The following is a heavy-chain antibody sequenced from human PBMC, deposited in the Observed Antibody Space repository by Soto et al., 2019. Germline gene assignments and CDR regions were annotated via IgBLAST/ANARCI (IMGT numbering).Heavy chain of an antibody. Sequence: PSETLSLTCAVYGGSFSGYYWSWIRQPPGKGLEWIGEINHSGSSNYNPSLKSRVTISVDTSKNQFSLSLSSVTAAAPAAYYCARRAIIMVRPSHWSDPWGQRTLVTVPQ. CDR3: ARRAIIMVRPSHWSDP. D-gene: IGHD3-10*01. CDR1: GGSFSGYY. J-gene: IGHJ5*02. V-gene: IGHV4-34*01. CDR2: INHSGSS.